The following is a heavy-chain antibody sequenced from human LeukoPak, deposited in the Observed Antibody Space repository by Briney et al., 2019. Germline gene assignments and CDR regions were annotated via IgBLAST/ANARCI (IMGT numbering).Heavy chain of an antibody. CDR1: GFTFIDYD. D-gene: IGHD6-19*01. V-gene: IGHV3-13*01. CDR2: IGIRGDT. Sequence: GGSLRLSCAASGFTFIDYDMHWVRQVIGKGLEWVSAIGIRGDTHYSGSVKGRFTISRENAESSLYLQMNSLRAEDTAVYYCARGGIQVSGIDEFDYWGQGTRVTVSS. J-gene: IGHJ4*02. CDR3: ARGGIQVSGIDEFDY.